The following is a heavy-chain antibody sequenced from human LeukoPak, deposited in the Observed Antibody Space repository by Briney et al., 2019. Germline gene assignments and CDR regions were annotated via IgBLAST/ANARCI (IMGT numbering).Heavy chain of an antibody. V-gene: IGHV3-23*01. CDR1: GFTFSSYA. CDR2: ISGSGGST. D-gene: IGHD4-17*01. Sequence: GGSLRLSCAASGFTFSSYAMSWVRQSPGKGLEWVSAISGSGGSTYYADAVKGRFTISRDNSKNTLYLQMNSLRAEDTAVYYCAKEGNGDYYFDYWGQGTLVTVSS. J-gene: IGHJ4*02. CDR3: AKEGNGDYYFDY.